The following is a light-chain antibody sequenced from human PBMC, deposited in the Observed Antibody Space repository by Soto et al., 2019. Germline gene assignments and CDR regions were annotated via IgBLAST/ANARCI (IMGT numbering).Light chain of an antibody. CDR1: QDIKNY. V-gene: IGKV1-33*01. CDR2: DAS. CDR3: QQYDNLPLT. J-gene: IGKJ4*01. Sequence: DIQMTQSPSSLSASVGDRVTITCQASQDIKNYLNWYQQKSGKAPKLLIYDASDLETGVQSSLSGSESGTDFTFTINSLQPEDIATYYCQQYDNLPLTFGGGPRWIS.